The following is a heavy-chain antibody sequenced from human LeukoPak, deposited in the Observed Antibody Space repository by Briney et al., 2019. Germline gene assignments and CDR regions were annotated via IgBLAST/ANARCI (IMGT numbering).Heavy chain of an antibody. V-gene: IGHV4-59*11. J-gene: IGHJ4*02. D-gene: IGHD3-3*01. CDR2: IYYSGST. Sequence: SETLSLTCAVSGGSISSHYWSWIRQPPGKGLEWIGYIYYSGSTNYNPSLKSRVTISVDTSKNQFSLKLSSVTAADMAVYYCARGKQSGYYSYWGQGTLVTVSS. CDR1: GGSISSHY. CDR3: ARGKQSGYYSY.